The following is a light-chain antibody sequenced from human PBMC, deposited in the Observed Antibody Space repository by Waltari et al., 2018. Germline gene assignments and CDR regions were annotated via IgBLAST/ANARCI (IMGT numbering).Light chain of an antibody. CDR3: LQDYNYPRT. CDR2: GAS. Sequence: IQMTQSPSTLSASIGDRVTITCRASQGIRNELAWYQQKPGKAPKVLIYGASSLQSGVPSRFTGSGSDTDFTLTISSLQPEDFATYYCLQDYNYPRTFGQGTKLEIK. CDR1: QGIRNE. J-gene: IGKJ2*01. V-gene: IGKV1-6*01.